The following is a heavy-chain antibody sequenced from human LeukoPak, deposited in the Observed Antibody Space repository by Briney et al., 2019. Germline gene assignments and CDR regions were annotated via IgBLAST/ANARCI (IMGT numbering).Heavy chain of an antibody. D-gene: IGHD3-10*01. J-gene: IGHJ4*02. Sequence: GRSLRLSCAASGFTFSSYGMHWVRQAPGKGLEWVAVISYDGSNKYYADSVKGRFTISRDNSKNTLYLQMNSLRAEDTAVYYCAKDFFGFGELLPHDYWGQGTLVTVSS. V-gene: IGHV3-30*18. CDR2: ISYDGSNK. CDR1: GFTFSSYG. CDR3: AKDFFGFGELLPHDY.